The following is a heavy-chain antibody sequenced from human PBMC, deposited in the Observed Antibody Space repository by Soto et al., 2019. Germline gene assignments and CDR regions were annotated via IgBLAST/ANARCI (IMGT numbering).Heavy chain of an antibody. CDR1: GGSISSYY. J-gene: IGHJ2*01. CDR2: IYYSGRT. Sequence: QVQLQESGPGLVKPSETLSLTCTVSGGSISSYYWSWIRQPPGKGLEWMGYIYYSGRTNYNPSLKSRVTISVDTSKNPFSLKLRSVTAADTAVYYCARFTWYFDLWGRGTLVTVSS. CDR3: ARFTWYFDL. V-gene: IGHV4-59*08.